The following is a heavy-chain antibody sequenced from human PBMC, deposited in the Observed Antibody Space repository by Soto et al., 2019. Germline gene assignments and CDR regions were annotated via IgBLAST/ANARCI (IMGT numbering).Heavy chain of an antibody. D-gene: IGHD6-19*01. V-gene: IGHV3-23*01. CDR1: GFTFSSYA. CDR2: ISGSGGST. CDR3: AKDFVGTLADCFDY. Sequence: GGSLRLSCAASGFTFSSYAMSWVRQAPGKGLEWVSAISGSGGSTYYADNVKGRFTISRDNSKNTLYMQMNSLRAEDTAVYYCAKDFVGTLADCFDYWGQGTLVTVSS. J-gene: IGHJ4*02.